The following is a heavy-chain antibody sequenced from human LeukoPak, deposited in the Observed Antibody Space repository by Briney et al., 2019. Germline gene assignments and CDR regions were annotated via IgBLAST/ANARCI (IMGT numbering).Heavy chain of an antibody. Sequence: PGGSLRLSCVASGFTFTAYSMTWVRQAPGRGLEWVARIKEDGSDIHYVDSVKGRFTISRDNAKNSLYLQMNSLRAEDTAVYYCAREWWYLDYWGEGTLVTVSS. CDR2: IKEDGSDI. CDR3: AREWWYLDY. V-gene: IGHV3-7*05. CDR1: GFTFTAYS. D-gene: IGHD2-15*01. J-gene: IGHJ4*02.